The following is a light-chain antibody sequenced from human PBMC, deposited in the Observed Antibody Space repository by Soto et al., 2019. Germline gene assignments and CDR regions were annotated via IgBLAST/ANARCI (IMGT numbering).Light chain of an antibody. CDR3: QKYNSAPL. CDR2: AAS. Sequence: DIQMTQSPSSLSASVGDRVTITCRASQGISNYLAWYQQKPGKVPKLLIYAASTLQSRVPSRFSGSGSGTDFTLTISSLQTEDVATYYCQKYNSAPLFGQGTKVEIK. J-gene: IGKJ1*01. V-gene: IGKV1-27*01. CDR1: QGISNY.